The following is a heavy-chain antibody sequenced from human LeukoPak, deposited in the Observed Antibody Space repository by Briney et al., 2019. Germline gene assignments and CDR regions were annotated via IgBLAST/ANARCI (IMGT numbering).Heavy chain of an antibody. J-gene: IGHJ4*02. CDR1: GYTFTGYY. V-gene: IGHV1-2*02. Sequence: ASVKVSCKASGYTFTGYYMHWVRQAPGQGLEWMGGINPNSGGTDYAQKFQGRVTMTRDTSIRTAYMELRRLRSDDTAVYYCARDNYASGSTRFDGDYWGQGTLVTVSS. D-gene: IGHD3-10*01. CDR3: ARDNYASGSTRFDGDY. CDR2: INPNSGGT.